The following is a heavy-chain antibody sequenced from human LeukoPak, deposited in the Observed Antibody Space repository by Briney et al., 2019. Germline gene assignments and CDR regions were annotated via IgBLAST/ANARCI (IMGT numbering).Heavy chain of an antibody. V-gene: IGHV1-69*01. CDR3: ATSGGDYYYYSLDV. J-gene: IGHJ6*03. D-gene: IGHD3-10*01. CDR1: GGTFSRYA. CDR2: IIPVLGTT. Sequence: GSSVKVSCKASGGTFSRYAIIWVRQAPGQGLEWMGGIIPVLGTTNYAQTFQNKVTITADESTSTTYMELSSLTSEDTAVYYCATSGGDYYYYSLDVWGKGTPVTISS.